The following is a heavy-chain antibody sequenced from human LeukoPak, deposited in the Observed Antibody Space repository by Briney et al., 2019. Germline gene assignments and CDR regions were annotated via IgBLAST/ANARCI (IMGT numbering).Heavy chain of an antibody. CDR1: GFTFSSYW. CDR2: INSDGSST. Sequence: SGGSLRLSCAASGFTFSSYWMHWVRQAPGKGLVWVSRINSDGSSTSYADSVRGRFTISRDNAKNTLYLQMNSLRAEDTAVYYCATVTYSGYYYYSMDVWGQGTTVTVSS. CDR3: ATVTYSGYYYYSMDV. J-gene: IGHJ6*02. D-gene: IGHD4-17*01. V-gene: IGHV3-74*01.